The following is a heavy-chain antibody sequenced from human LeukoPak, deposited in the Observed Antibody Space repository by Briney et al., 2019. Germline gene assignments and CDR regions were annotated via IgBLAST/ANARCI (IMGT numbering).Heavy chain of an antibody. CDR1: GYTFTSCS. V-gene: IGHV1-18*01. CDR3: ASESLTVVRGVTYYYYGMDV. CDR2: ISGYNGNT. D-gene: IGHD3-10*01. J-gene: IGHJ6*02. Sequence: ASVKVSCKASGYTFTSCSINWVRQAPGQGLEWMGWISGYNGNTNYAQKFQGRVTMTTDTSTSTAYMELRSLRSDDTAVYYCASESLTVVRGVTYYYYGMDVWGQGTTVTVSS.